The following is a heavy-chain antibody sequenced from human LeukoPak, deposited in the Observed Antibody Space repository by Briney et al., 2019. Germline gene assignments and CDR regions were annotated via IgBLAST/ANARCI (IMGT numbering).Heavy chain of an antibody. CDR2: IKSKTDGGTT. CDR1: GFTFSNAW. D-gene: IGHD6-19*01. V-gene: IGHV3-15*01. Sequence: PGGCLRLSCAASGFTFSNAWMSWVRQAPGKGLEWVGRIKSKTDGGTTDYTAPVKGRFTISRDDSKNTLYLQMNSLKTEDTAVYYCTTVRRAVAGPIDYWGQGTLVTVSS. J-gene: IGHJ4*02. CDR3: TTVRRAVAGPIDY.